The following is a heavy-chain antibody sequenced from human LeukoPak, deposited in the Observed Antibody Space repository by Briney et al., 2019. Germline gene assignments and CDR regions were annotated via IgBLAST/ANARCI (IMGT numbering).Heavy chain of an antibody. CDR1: GFTFDDYA. J-gene: IGHJ4*02. Sequence: PGRSLRLSCAASGFTFDDYAMHWVRQAPGKGLIWVSRVNGDGTGTIYADSVKGRFTISRDNAKNTLYLQMNSLRAEDTAVYYCARYADGIFYWGQGTLVTVSS. D-gene: IGHD1-14*01. CDR3: ARYADGIFY. CDR2: VNGDGTGT. V-gene: IGHV3-74*01.